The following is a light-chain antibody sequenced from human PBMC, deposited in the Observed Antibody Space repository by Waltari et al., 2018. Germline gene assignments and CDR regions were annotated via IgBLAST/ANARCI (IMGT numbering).Light chain of an antibody. Sequence: QHPVKAPKLIVYDVSKRPSGVPDRFSGSKSGNTASLTISGLQAEDEADYYCCSYAGSYTWVFGGGTNLTVL. J-gene: IGLJ3*02. V-gene: IGLV2-11*03. CDR2: DVS. CDR3: CSYAGSYTWV.